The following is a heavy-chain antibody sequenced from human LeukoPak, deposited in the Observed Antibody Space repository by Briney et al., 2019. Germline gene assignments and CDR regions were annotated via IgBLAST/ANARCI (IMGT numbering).Heavy chain of an antibody. CDR3: ARIIGYNLPLEGAFDI. Sequence: GGSLRLSCAASGFTFSTYAMSWVRQAPGKGLEWVSGISGSGGSTYYADSVKGRFTISRDNSQNTLYLQMNSLRGEDTAVYYCARIIGYNLPLEGAFDIWGQGTMVTVSS. CDR2: ISGSGGST. V-gene: IGHV3-23*01. CDR1: GFTFSTYA. J-gene: IGHJ3*02. D-gene: IGHD5-18*01.